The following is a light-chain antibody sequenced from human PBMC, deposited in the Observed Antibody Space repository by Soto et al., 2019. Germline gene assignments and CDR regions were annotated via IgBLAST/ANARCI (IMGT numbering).Light chain of an antibody. CDR2: RAS. CDR1: QSLSGN. J-gene: IGKJ5*01. V-gene: IGKV3-15*01. Sequence: EIVITQPPATLAGSPCETVTVSCRASQSLSGNLAWYQQNPGQAPRLLIFRASTRATGVPARFSGRGSGTEFTLTISRLEPEDFAVYYCQQYGNSPINFGQGTRLEI. CDR3: QQYGNSPIN.